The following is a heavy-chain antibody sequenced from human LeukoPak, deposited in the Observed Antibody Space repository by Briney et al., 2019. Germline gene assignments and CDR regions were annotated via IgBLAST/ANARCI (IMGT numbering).Heavy chain of an antibody. CDR3: AREQKRGGYDSLT. Sequence: SETLSLTCTVSGGSLSSYYWSWLRQPPGKGLEWIGYIYYSGSTNYNPSLKSRVTISVDTSKNQFSLKLSSVTAADTAVYYGAREQKRGGYDSLTWGQGTLVTVSS. CDR2: IYYSGST. J-gene: IGHJ5*02. V-gene: IGHV4-59*01. CDR1: GGSLSSYY. D-gene: IGHD3-22*01.